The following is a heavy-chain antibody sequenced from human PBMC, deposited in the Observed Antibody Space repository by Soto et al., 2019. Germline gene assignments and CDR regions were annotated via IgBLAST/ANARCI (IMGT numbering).Heavy chain of an antibody. D-gene: IGHD2-21*02. Sequence: GSLRLSCAASGFTFRSYGMHWVRQAPGKGLEWLAVISNDGTNKYLADSVKGRLTLSRDNSRNTLSLEINNLGPEDTAVYYCGKDTLDCSGGDCPLYYYYGMDVWGQGTTVTVSS. CDR3: GKDTLDCSGGDCPLYYYYGMDV. J-gene: IGHJ6*02. CDR2: ISNDGTNK. CDR1: GFTFRSYG. V-gene: IGHV3-30*18.